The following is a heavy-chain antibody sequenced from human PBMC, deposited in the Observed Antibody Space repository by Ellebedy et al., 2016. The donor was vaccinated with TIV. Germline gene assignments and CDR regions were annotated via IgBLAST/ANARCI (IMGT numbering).Heavy chain of an antibody. CDR3: ARGGGCSSGTCYYPDY. CDR2: FGSGGSTT. D-gene: IGHD3-22*01. CDR1: GFTLSSYN. J-gene: IGHJ4*02. V-gene: IGHV3-48*04. Sequence: GESLKISCAASGFTLSSYNMNWVRQAPGKGLEWVSYFGSGGSTTYADSVKGRFTMSRDTAKNSLYLQMNSLGAEDTAVYFCARGGGCSSGTCYYPDYWGLGTLVTVSS.